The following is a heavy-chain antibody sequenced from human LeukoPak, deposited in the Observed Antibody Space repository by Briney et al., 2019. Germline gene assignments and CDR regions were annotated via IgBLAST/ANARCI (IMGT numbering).Heavy chain of an antibody. CDR1: GGSIISYY. D-gene: IGHD6-13*01. J-gene: IGHJ4*02. V-gene: IGHV4-4*07. CDR2: IYSSGSA. CDR3: ARGGRWPDY. Sequence: SETLSLTCSVSGGSIISYYWSSIRQPAGKGLEWIGRIYSSGSATYNPSLKSRVTMSVDTSKNQFSLKLSSVTAADTAVYHCARGGRWPDYWGQGTLVTVSS.